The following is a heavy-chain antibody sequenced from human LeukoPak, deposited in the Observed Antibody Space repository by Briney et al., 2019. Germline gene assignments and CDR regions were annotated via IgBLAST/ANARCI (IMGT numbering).Heavy chain of an antibody. J-gene: IGHJ4*02. V-gene: IGHV4-4*07. CDR2: IYTSGST. CDR1: GGSIRNYF. D-gene: IGHD3-22*01. Sequence: SESLSLTCSVSGGSIRNYFWSWIRQPAGKGLEWIGRIYTSGSTDYNPSLRSRVTMSVDTSRNQFSLKLTSMTAADTAVYYCARESKSYDGSGFYHDYWGQGTLVAVSS. CDR3: ARESKSYDGSGFYHDY.